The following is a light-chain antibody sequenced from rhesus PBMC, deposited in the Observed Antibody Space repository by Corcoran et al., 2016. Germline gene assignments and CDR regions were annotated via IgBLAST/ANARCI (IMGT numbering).Light chain of an antibody. CDR3: QQSSNWPLT. CDR1: PSVSIY. V-gene: IGKV3S9*01. Sequence: EIVMTQSPATLSLSPGERATLPSRASPSVSIYVAWYQQKPEQAPRLLIYGAPSRATGIPDRFSGSGSGTYFTLTISSVEPEDFAIYYCQQSSNWPLTFGGGTKVEIK. J-gene: IGKJ4*01. CDR2: GAP.